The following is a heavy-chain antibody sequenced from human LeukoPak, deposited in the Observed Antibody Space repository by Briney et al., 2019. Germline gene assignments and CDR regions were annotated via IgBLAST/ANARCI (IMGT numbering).Heavy chain of an antibody. J-gene: IGHJ4*02. CDR2: MNPNSGNT. D-gene: IGHD1-26*01. V-gene: IGHV1-8*02. CDR1: GYTFTSYD. CDR3: ARVDVGANFDY. Sequence: ASVKVSCKASGYTFTSYDINWVRQATGQGLEWMGWMNPNSGNTGYAQKFQGRVTMTRDTSISTAYMELSRLRSDDTAVYYCARVDVGANFDYWGQGTLVTVSS.